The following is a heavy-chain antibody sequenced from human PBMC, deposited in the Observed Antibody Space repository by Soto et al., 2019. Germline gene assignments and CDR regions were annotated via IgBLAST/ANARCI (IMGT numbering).Heavy chain of an antibody. Sequence: EVQLVESGGGLVQPGGSLRLSCAASGFTFSSYSMNWVRQAPGKGLEWVSYISSSSSTIYYADSVKGRFTISRDNAKNSLYLQMNRLRDEDTAVYYCARDGGGGWYPSNYYGMDVWGQGTTVTVSS. CDR3: ARDGGGGWYPSNYYGMDV. CDR2: ISSSSSTI. V-gene: IGHV3-48*02. D-gene: IGHD6-19*01. J-gene: IGHJ6*02. CDR1: GFTFSSYS.